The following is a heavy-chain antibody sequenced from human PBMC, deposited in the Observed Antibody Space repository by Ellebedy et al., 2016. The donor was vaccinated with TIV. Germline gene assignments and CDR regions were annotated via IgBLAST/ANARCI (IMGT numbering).Heavy chain of an antibody. CDR2: ISSSSSYI. CDR1: GFTFSSYG. CDR3: ARADDYVDY. J-gene: IGHJ4*02. Sequence: GESLKISXAASGFTFSSYGMHWVRQAPGKGLEWVSSISSSSSYIYYADSVKGRFTISRDNAKNSLYLQMNSLRAEDTAVYYCARADDYVDYWGQGTLVTVSS. V-gene: IGHV3-21*01.